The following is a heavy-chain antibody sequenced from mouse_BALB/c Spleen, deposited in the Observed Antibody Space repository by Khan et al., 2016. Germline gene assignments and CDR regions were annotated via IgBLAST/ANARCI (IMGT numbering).Heavy chain of an antibody. CDR3: ARCNWDDYAMDY. CDR1: GYSFTGYF. D-gene: IGHD4-1*02. J-gene: IGHJ4*01. V-gene: IGHV1S34*01. Sequence: LVKTGASVKISCKASGYSFTGYFMHWVKQSHGKSLEWIGYISCYNGATSYNQKFKGKSTFTVDTSSSTAYMQFNSLTSEASAVYDCARCNWDDYAMDYWGQGTSVTVSS. CDR2: ISCYNGAT.